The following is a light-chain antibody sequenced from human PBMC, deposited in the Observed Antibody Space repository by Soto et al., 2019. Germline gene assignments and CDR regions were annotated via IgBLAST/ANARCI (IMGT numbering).Light chain of an antibody. V-gene: IGLV1-40*01. CDR3: QSYDNNSDYV. CDR1: SSNIGAGYV. J-gene: IGLJ1*01. Sequence: QAVVTQPPSVSGAPGQTVTISCTGSSSNIGAGYVVHWYQQLPGAAPKLLIFSDNNRPLGVPDRFSGSKSGTSASLAITGLQTEDEADYYCQSYDNNSDYVFGTGTKVTVL. CDR2: SDN.